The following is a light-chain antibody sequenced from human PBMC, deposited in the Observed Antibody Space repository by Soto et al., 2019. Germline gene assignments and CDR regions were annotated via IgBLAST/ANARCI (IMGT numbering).Light chain of an antibody. CDR2: GAS. J-gene: IGKJ1*01. Sequence: EIVLTQSPGTLSLSPGERATLSCRASQSVSSSYLAWYQQKPGQAPRLLIYGASSRATGIPDRFSGSGSGTDSTLTISRLEPEDFAVYYCQQYGSSLWTFGQGTKVEI. CDR3: QQYGSSLWT. V-gene: IGKV3-20*01. CDR1: QSVSSSY.